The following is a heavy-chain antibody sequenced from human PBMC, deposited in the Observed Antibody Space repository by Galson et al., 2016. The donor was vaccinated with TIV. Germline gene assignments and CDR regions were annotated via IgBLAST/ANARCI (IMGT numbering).Heavy chain of an antibody. CDR3: AKMARTSGPDSEYYFDR. J-gene: IGHJ4*02. CDR1: DYSISSGYY. Sequence: VSDYSISSGYYWGWIRQPPGRGLEWIGSFYDSGSTSYYKSSLKSRVAISVDTAKNQFSLRLTSVTAADTAIYYCAKMARTSGPDSEYYFDRWGQGLLVTVAS. V-gene: IGHV4-38-2*01. CDR2: FYDSGST. D-gene: IGHD2/OR15-2a*01.